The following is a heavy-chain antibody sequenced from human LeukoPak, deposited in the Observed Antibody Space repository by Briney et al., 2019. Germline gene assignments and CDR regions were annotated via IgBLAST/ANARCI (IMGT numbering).Heavy chain of an antibody. V-gene: IGHV1-69*06. CDR2: IIPIFRTA. Sequence: SVKVSCKASGGTLSNYAISWVRQAPGQGLEWMGGIIPIFRTAKYAQKFQGIVTITADKSTSTAYIELISLRSEDTAVYYCAGGDIVVVPAAIPYYYYGMDVWGKGTTVTVSS. J-gene: IGHJ6*04. CDR3: AGGDIVVVPAAIPYYYYGMDV. CDR1: GGTLSNYA. D-gene: IGHD2-2*01.